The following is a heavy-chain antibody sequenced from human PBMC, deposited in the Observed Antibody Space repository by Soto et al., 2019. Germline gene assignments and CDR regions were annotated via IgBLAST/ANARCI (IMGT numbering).Heavy chain of an antibody. CDR2: MSYDETKK. J-gene: IGHJ4*02. Sequence: QVQLVESGGGVVQPGGSLRLSCATSGFSLSSYAMHWVRQAPGKGLEWVALMSYDETKKYYADSVKGRFTISRDTSKNTLFLQMNNLRVEDTAVYYCAKDRRYGDFMHILVVDFWGQGALVTVSS. V-gene: IGHV3-30*18. CDR1: GFSLSSYA. D-gene: IGHD2-15*01. CDR3: AKDRRYGDFMHILVVDF.